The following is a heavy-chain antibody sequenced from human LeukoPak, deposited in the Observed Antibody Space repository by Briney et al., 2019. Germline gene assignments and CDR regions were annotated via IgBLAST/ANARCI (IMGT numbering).Heavy chain of an antibody. J-gene: IGHJ5*02. CDR2: ISSNGGST. CDR3: VKAYYYASGSNDWFDP. CDR1: GFTFSSYA. Sequence: GGSLRLSCSASGFTFSSYAIHWVRQTPGKGLESVSGISSNGGSTYYADSVKGRFTISRDNSKNTVYLQMSSLRAEDTAVYYCVKAYYYASGSNDWFDPWGQGALVTVSS. D-gene: IGHD3-10*01. V-gene: IGHV3-64D*06.